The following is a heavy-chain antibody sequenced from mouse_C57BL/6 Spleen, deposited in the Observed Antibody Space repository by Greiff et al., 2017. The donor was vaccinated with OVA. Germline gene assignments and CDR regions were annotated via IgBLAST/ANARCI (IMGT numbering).Heavy chain of an antibody. J-gene: IGHJ4*01. Sequence: VQLQHSGPELVKPGASVKIPCKASGYTFTDYNMDWVKQSHGKSLEWIGDINPNNGGTIYNQKFKGKATLTVDKSSSTAYMELRSLTSEDTAVYYCARSEGPFYAMDYWGQGTSVTVSS. CDR3: ARSEGPFYAMDY. CDR2: INPNNGGT. CDR1: GYTFTDYN. V-gene: IGHV1-18*01.